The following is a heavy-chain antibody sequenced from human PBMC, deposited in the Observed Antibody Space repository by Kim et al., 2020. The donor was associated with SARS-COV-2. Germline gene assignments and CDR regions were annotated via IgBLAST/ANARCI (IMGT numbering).Heavy chain of an antibody. V-gene: IGHV3-33*01. Sequence: GGSLRLSCAASGFTFSSYGMHWVRQAPGKGLEWVAVIWYDGSNKYYADSVKGRFTISRDNSKNTLYLQMNSLRAEDTAVYYCARDGDLTWVERDYGMDVWGQGTTVTVSS. CDR2: IWYDGSNK. CDR3: ARDGDLTWVERDYGMDV. D-gene: IGHD1-1*01. CDR1: GFTFSSYG. J-gene: IGHJ6*02.